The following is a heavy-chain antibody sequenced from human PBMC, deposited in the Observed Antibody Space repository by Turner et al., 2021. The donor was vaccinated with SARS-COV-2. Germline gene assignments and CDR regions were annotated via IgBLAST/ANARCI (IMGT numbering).Heavy chain of an antibody. CDR1: GFTCGDYA. CDR3: TPGGVGY. CDR2: IRNKAYGGKT. D-gene: IGHD1-26*01. V-gene: IGHV3-49*04. Sequence: EVQLVESGGGVVQPGRSLSLSCTASGFTCGDYAMSWVSQAPGKGLEWVGFIRNKAYGGKTEYAASVKGRYNMSRDDSKSMADLQMDGLKTEETAVYYCTPGGVGYWGQGTLVTVSS. J-gene: IGHJ4*02.